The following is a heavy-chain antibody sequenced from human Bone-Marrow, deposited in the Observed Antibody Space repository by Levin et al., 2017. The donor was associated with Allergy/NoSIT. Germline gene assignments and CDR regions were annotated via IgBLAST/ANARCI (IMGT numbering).Heavy chain of an antibody. J-gene: IGHJ4*02. CDR2: ISSSSSTI. CDR1: GFTFSSYS. CDR3: ARDLPGYGSGSYAS. Sequence: PGGSLRLSCAASGFTFSSYSMNWVRQAPGKGLEWVSYISSSSSTIYYADSVKGRFTISRDNAKNSLYLQMNSLRAEDTAVYYCARDLPGYGSGSYASWGQGTLVTVSS. D-gene: IGHD3-10*01. V-gene: IGHV3-48*01.